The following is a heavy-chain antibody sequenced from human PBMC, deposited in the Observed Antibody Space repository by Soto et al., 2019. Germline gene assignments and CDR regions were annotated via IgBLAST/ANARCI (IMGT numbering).Heavy chain of an antibody. D-gene: IGHD6-13*01. CDR1: GCTFVDYA. J-gene: IGHJ5*02. CDR2: IRSKTYGGTT. CDR3: TRSSYSSTWYWFDP. Sequence: GGSLRLSCTASGCTFVDYAMNWFRQSPGKGLQWVGFIRSKTYGGTTEYAASVKGRFTISRDDSKSIAYLQMDSLKTEDSAVYYCTRSSYSSTWYWFDPWGPGTLVTVSS. V-gene: IGHV3-49*03.